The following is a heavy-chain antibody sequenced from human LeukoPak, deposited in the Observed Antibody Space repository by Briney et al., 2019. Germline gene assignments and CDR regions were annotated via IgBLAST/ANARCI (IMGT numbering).Heavy chain of an antibody. CDR2: VSESGDGT. J-gene: IGHJ4*02. CDR1: GFSFSSYA. D-gene: IGHD1-26*01. CDR3: AKGKVNHLGALDF. Sequence: PGGSLRLSCAASGFSFSSYAMSWVRQAPGKGLEWVSSVSESGDGTYYADSAMGRFIISRDNSRKTFHLQMDSLRADDTAIYYCAKGKVNHLGALDFWGQGTLVTVSS. V-gene: IGHV3-23*01.